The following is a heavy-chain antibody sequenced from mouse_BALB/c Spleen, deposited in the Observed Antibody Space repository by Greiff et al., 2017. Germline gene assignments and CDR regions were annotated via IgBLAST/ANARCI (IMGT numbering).Heavy chain of an antibody. CDR2: INPSNGGT. D-gene: IGHD2-1*01. J-gene: IGHJ2*01. V-gene: IGHV1S81*02. CDR3: TRSYGNYADY. Sequence: QVQLQQSGAELVKPGASVKLSCKASGYTFTSYYMYWVKQRPGQGLEWIGGINPSNGGTNFNEKFKSKATLTVDKSSSTAYMQLSSLTSEDSAVYYCTRSYGNYADYWGQGTTLTVSS. CDR1: GYTFTSYY.